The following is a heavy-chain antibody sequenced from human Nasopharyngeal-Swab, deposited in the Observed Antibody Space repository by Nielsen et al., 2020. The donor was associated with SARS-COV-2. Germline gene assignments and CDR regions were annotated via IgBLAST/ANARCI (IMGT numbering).Heavy chain of an antibody. J-gene: IGHJ4*02. CDR2: IWYDGSNK. CDR3: ARGVPAASFDY. CDR1: GFTFSSYG. D-gene: IGHD2-2*01. Sequence: GESLKISCAASGFTFSSYGMHWGRQAPGKGLEWVAVIWYDGSNKYYADSVKGRFTISRDNSKNTLYLQMNSLRAEDTAVYYCARGVPAASFDYWGQGTLVTVSS. V-gene: IGHV3-33*01.